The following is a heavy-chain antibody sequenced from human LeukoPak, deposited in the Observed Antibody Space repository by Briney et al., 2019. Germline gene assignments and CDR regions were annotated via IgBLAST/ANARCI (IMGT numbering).Heavy chain of an antibody. CDR3: ARRPASRAYYYDSSDYPFDY. D-gene: IGHD3-22*01. CDR2: VNHRGST. V-gene: IGHV4-34*01. J-gene: IGHJ4*02. Sequence: SETLSLTCAVYGGSFSGYYWSWIRQPPGKGLDWIGEVNHRGSTNYNPSLKSRVTISVDTSKNQFSLKLSSVTAADTAVYYCARRPASRAYYYDSSDYPFDYWGQGTLVTVSS. CDR1: GGSFSGYY.